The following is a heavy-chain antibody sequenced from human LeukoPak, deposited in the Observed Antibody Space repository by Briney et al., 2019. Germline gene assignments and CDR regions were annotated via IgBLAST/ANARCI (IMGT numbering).Heavy chain of an antibody. CDR2: IYPGDSDT. Sequence: GESPKISCKGSGYSFTSYWIGWVRQMPGKGLEWMGIIYPGDSDTRYSPSFQGQVTISADKSISTAYLQWSSLKASDTAMYYCARLGWYCSSTSCRHFDYWGQGTLVTVSS. J-gene: IGHJ4*02. D-gene: IGHD2-2*01. V-gene: IGHV5-51*01. CDR3: ARLGWYCSSTSCRHFDY. CDR1: GYSFTSYW.